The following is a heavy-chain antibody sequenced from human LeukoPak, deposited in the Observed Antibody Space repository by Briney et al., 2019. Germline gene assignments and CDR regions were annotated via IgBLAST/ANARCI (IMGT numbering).Heavy chain of an antibody. J-gene: IGHJ4*02. Sequence: SETLSLTCTVSGGSISSYYWSWIRQPAGKGLEWIGRIYTSGSTNYNPSLKSRVTISVDTSKNQFSLKLSSVTAADTAVYYCARGGYSSSWYYYVRKLYYFDYWGQGTLVTVSS. CDR3: ARGGYSSSWYYYVRKLYYFDY. D-gene: IGHD6-13*01. CDR2: IYTSGST. V-gene: IGHV4-4*07. CDR1: GGSISSYY.